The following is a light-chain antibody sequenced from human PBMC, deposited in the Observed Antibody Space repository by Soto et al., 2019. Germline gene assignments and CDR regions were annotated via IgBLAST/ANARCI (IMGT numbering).Light chain of an antibody. J-gene: IGKJ4*01. Sequence: EIVLTQSPATLSLSPGERATLSCRASQSVSSYLAWYQQKPGQAPRLLIYDASNRATGIPARFSGSGSGTDFTLTIIRLEPEDFAVYYYQQYNNWPLTFGGGTKVDIK. CDR2: DAS. V-gene: IGKV3-11*01. CDR1: QSVSSY. CDR3: QQYNNWPLT.